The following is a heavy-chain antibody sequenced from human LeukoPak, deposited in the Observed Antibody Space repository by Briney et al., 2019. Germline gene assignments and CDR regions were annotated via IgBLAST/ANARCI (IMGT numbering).Heavy chain of an antibody. V-gene: IGHV3-30*03. CDR2: ISYDGSNK. CDR1: GFAFSSNG. D-gene: IGHD2-2*01. J-gene: IGHJ3*01. Sequence: GGSLRLPCAASGFAFSSNGMHWVRQAPGKGLEWVALISYDGSNKYYADSVKGRFTISRDNSKKTLYLQMNSLRPEDTAVYYCARCTASCYANAFDVWGQGTLLTVSS. CDR3: ARCTASCYANAFDV.